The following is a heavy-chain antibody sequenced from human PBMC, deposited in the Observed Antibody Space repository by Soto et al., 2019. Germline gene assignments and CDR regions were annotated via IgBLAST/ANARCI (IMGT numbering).Heavy chain of an antibody. CDR1: GLTVCDYA. CDR2: IAYSENKK. CDR3: VSDRENIGGYPHYYFDL. D-gene: IGHD1-26*01. J-gene: IGHJ4*02. Sequence: GGSLTLFSVVAGLTVCDYAFHWVRQVAGEGLEWVFFIAYSENKKYYRNSVMGRFTICRDNSENSLRFQRTELGADDTGAYYGVSDRENIGGYPHYYFDLRGLGPMVTVSS. V-gene: IGHV3-30-3*01.